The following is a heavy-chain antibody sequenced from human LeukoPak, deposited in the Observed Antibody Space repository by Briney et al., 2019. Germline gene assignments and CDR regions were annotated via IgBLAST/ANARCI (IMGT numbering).Heavy chain of an antibody. CDR2: IKQDGSEK. J-gene: IGHJ6*02. CDR1: GFTFSSYW. D-gene: IGHD3-3*01. CDR3: ARDRYYDFWSGYLPESYYGMDV. Sequence: PGGSLRLSCAASGFTFSSYWMSWVRQAPGKGLEWVANIKQDGSEKYYVDSVKGRFTISRDNAKNSLYLQMNSLRAEDTAVYYCARDRYYDFWSGYLPESYYGMDVWGQGPRSPSP. V-gene: IGHV3-7*01.